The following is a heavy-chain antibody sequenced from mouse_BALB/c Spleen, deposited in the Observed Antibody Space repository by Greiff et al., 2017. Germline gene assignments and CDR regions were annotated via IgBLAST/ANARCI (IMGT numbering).Heavy chain of an antibody. D-gene: IGHD4-1*01. CDR3: AREKANWDFMDY. Sequence: EVKVVESGGGLVKPGGSLKLSCAASGFTFSSYAMSWVRQSPEKRLEWVAEISSGGSYTYYPDTVTGRFTISRDNAKNTLYLEMSSLRSEDTAMYYCAREKANWDFMDYWGQGTSVTVSS. J-gene: IGHJ4*01. CDR1: GFTFSSYA. V-gene: IGHV5-9-4*01. CDR2: ISSGGSYT.